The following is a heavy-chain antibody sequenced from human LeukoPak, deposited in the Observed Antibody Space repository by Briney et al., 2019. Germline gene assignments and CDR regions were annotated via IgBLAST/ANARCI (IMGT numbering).Heavy chain of an antibody. Sequence: GGSLRLSCAASGFTFSDYYMSWIRQASGKGLEWVSYISSSGSTIYYADSVKGRFTISRDNAKNSLYLQMNSLRAEDTAVYYCARVERSSRFFDYWGQGTLVTVSS. CDR1: GFTFSDYY. D-gene: IGHD6-13*01. CDR2: ISSSGSTI. V-gene: IGHV3-11*01. J-gene: IGHJ4*02. CDR3: ARVERSSRFFDY.